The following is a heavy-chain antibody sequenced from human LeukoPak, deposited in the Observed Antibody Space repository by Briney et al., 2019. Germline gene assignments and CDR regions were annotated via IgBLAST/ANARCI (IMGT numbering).Heavy chain of an antibody. V-gene: IGHV1-46*01. CDR2: INPSGGST. J-gene: IGHJ6*03. Sequence: ASVKVSCKASGYTFTSYYMHWVRRAPGQGLEWMGIINPSGGSTSYAQKFQGRVTMTRDTSTSTVYMELSSLRSEDTAVYYCARDTAMVSGPYYYMDVWGKGTTVTVSS. CDR1: GYTFTSYY. CDR3: ARDTAMVSGPYYYMDV. D-gene: IGHD5-18*01.